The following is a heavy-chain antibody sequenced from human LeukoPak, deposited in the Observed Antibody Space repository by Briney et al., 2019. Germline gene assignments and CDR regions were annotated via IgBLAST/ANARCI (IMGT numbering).Heavy chain of an antibody. V-gene: IGHV1-69*05. J-gene: IGHJ3*02. CDR3: ARGPNWNFNDAFDI. D-gene: IGHD1-7*01. Sequence: ASLKVSCKASGGTFSSYAISWVRQAPGQGLEWMGGIIPIFGTANYAQKFQGRVTITTDESTSTAYMELSSLRSEDTAVYYCARGPNWNFNDAFDIWGQGTMVTVSS. CDR1: GGTFSSYA. CDR2: IIPIFGTA.